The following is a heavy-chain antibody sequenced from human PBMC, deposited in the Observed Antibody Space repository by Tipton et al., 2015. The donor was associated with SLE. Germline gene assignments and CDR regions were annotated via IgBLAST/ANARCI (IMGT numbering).Heavy chain of an antibody. V-gene: IGHV3-21*01. CDR3: ARRVGSYYGMDV. J-gene: IGHJ6*02. D-gene: IGHD3-10*01. CDR1: GFTFSGYS. Sequence: SLRLSCAASGFTFSGYSMHWVRQAPGKGLEWVSSISGRRTDIYYADSVKGRFTISRDNAKNSLYLQMNNLRAEDTAVYYCARRVGSYYGMDVWGQGTTVTVSS. CDR2: ISGRRTDI.